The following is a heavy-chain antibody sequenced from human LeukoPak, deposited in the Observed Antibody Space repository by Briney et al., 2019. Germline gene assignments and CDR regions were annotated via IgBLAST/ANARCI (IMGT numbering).Heavy chain of an antibody. CDR2: MSYDGSDK. CDR3: ARVSFRYYFDY. CDR1: GFTFSNYG. J-gene: IGHJ4*02. Sequence: PGGSLRLSCVASGFTFSNYGMHWPRQAPGKGLEWVAFMSYDGSDKYYADSVRGRFTISRDNSKNTLYLQMNSLRAEDTAVYYCARVSFRYYFDYWGQGTLVTVSS. D-gene: IGHD2-21*01. V-gene: IGHV3-30*03.